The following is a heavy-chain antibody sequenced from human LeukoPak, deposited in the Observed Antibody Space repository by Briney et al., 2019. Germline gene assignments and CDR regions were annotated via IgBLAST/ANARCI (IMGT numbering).Heavy chain of an antibody. V-gene: IGHV3-30*02. Sequence: GSLRLSCAASGLTFSSYGMHWVRQAPGKGLEWVAFIRYDGSNKYYADSVKGRFTISRDNSKNTLYLQMNSLRTEDTTVYYCAKDRINYGDSVLFDYWGQGTLVTVSS. CDR2: IRYDGSNK. CDR1: GLTFSSYG. J-gene: IGHJ4*02. CDR3: AKDRINYGDSVLFDY. D-gene: IGHD4-17*01.